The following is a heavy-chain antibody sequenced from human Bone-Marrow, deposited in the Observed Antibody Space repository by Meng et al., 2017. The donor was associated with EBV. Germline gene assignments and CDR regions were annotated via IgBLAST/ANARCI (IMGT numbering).Heavy chain of an antibody. CDR2: INHSGST. Sequence: VQLLQWGAGPLKPSATLSPTCAVYAGSFRGYYWSWIRQPPGKGLEWIAEINHSGSTNYNPSLKSRVTISVDTSKNQFALNLTSVTAADTAVYYCARGRNKRWVQVMTSVRGDYFDYWGQGTLVTVSS. J-gene: IGHJ4*02. D-gene: IGHD5-24*01. V-gene: IGHV4-34*01. CDR1: AGSFRGYY. CDR3: ARGRNKRWVQVMTSVRGDYFDY.